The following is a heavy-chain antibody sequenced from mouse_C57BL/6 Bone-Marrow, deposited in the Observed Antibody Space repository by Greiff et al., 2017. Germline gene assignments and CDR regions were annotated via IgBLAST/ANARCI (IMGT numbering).Heavy chain of an antibody. V-gene: IGHV1-42*01. CDR3: ARYEGMDY. J-gene: IGHJ4*01. D-gene: IGHD2-3*01. CDR2: INPSTGGT. Sequence: VQLKQSGPELVKPGASVKISCKASGYSFTGYYMNWVKQSPEKSLEWIGEINPSTGGTTYNQKFKAKATLTVDKSSSTAYMQLKSLTSEDSAVYYCARYEGMDYWGQGTSGTVSS. CDR1: GYSFTGYY.